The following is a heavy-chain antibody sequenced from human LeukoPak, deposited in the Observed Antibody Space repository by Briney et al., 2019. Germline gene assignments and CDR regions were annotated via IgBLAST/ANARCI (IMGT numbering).Heavy chain of an antibody. V-gene: IGHV4-31*03. Sequence: SETLSLTCTVSGGSISSGGYYWSWIRPHPGKGLEWIGYIYYSGSTYYNPPLKSRVTISVDTSKNQFSLKLSSVTAADTAVYYCAREKMGAGSGDYWGQGTLVTVSS. J-gene: IGHJ4*02. CDR1: GGSISSGGYY. D-gene: IGHD1-26*01. CDR3: AREKMGAGSGDY. CDR2: IYYSGST.